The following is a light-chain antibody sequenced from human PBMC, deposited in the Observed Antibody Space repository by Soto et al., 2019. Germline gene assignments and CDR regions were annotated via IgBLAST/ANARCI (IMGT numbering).Light chain of an antibody. CDR2: DAS. V-gene: IGKV1-39*01. Sequence: DIQMTQSPSSLSASVGDRVNITCRASQNIASYLNWYQQRPGKAPKLLIHDASSLQSGVPSRFSGSGSGTDFALTINSLQPEDFATIYCQQTYSTPWTFGQGTKVDIK. CDR1: QNIASY. J-gene: IGKJ1*01. CDR3: QQTYSTPWT.